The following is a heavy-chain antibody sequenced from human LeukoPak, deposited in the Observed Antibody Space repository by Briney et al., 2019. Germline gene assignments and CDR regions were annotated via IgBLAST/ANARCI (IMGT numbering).Heavy chain of an antibody. CDR2: IYYSGST. CDR1: VGSISSYY. CDR3: ARGARGSYSY. J-gene: IGHJ4*02. Sequence: PSETLSLACTVSVGSISSYYWAWIRQPPGKGLEWIGYIYYSGSTNYNPSLKSRVTISVDTSKNQFSLKLSSVTAADTAVYYCARGARGSYSYWGQGTLVTVSS. V-gene: IGHV4-59*08. D-gene: IGHD1-26*01.